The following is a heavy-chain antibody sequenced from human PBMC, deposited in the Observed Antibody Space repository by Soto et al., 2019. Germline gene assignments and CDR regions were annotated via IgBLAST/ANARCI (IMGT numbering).Heavy chain of an antibody. V-gene: IGHV4-59*01. CDR1: GGSISSYY. CDR3: ERTRLLRYYYYGMDV. CDR2: IYYSGST. D-gene: IGHD2-15*01. Sequence: SETLSLTCTVSGGSISSYYWSWIRQPPGKGLEWIGYIYYSGSTNYNPSLKSRVTISVDTSKNQFSLKLSSVTAADTAVYYCERTRLLRYYYYGMDVWGQGTTVTVSS. J-gene: IGHJ6*02.